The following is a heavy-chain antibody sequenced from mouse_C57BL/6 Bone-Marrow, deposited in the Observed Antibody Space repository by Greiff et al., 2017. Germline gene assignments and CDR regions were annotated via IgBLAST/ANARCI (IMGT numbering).Heavy chain of an antibody. J-gene: IGHJ4*01. CDR2: IDPSDSYT. V-gene: IGHV1-69*01. CDR1: GYTLTSYW. CDR3: AREEYAMDY. Sequence: QVQLQQPGAELVMPGASVKLSCKASGYTLTSYWMHWVKQRPGQGLEWIGEIDPSDSYTNYNQKFKGKSTLTVDKSSSTAYMQLSSLTSEDSAVYYCAREEYAMDYWGQGTSVTVSS.